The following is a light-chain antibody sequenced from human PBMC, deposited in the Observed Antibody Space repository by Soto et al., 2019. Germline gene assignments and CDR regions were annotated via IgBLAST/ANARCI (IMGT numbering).Light chain of an antibody. CDR3: SSYAGSNNEV. J-gene: IGLJ1*01. Sequence: QSALTQPPSASGSPGQSVTISCTGTSSDFGGYNYVSWYQQHPGKAPKLMIYEVSKRPSGVPDRFSGSKSGNTASLTVSGIQAEDEADYYCSSYAGSNNEVFGTGTKVTVL. CDR2: EVS. CDR1: SSDFGGYNY. V-gene: IGLV2-8*01.